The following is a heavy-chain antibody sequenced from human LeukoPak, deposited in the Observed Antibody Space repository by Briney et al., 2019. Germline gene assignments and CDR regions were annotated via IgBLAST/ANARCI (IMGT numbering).Heavy chain of an antibody. CDR2: ISWNSGSI. CDR1: GFTFDDYA. Sequence: GRSLRLSCAASGFTFDDYAMHWVRQAPGKGLEWVSGISWNSGSIGYADSVKGRFTISRDNAKNSLYLQMNSLRAEDTALYYCAKDMGAVLDTAMGPWSQGTLVTVSS. J-gene: IGHJ4*02. CDR3: AKDMGAVLDTAMGP. D-gene: IGHD5-18*01. V-gene: IGHV3-9*01.